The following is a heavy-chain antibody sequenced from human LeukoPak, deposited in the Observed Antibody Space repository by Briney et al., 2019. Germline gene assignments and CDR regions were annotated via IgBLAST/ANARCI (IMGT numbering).Heavy chain of an antibody. CDR2: MNPKSGNT. CDR1: GYTFISYD. V-gene: IGHV1-8*01. J-gene: IGHJ6*03. D-gene: IGHD2-2*01. Sequence: ASVKVSCKASGYTFISYDIVWLRQATGQGLEWMGYMNPKSGNTDYVQNFQGRVTMTRGTSITTAYMELSGLRSEDTAVYYCARKIASTRLGVRYYYMDVWGEGTTVTISS. CDR3: ARKIASTRLGVRYYYMDV.